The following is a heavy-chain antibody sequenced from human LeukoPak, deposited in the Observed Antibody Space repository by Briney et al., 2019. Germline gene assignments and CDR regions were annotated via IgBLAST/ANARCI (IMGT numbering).Heavy chain of an antibody. J-gene: IGHJ3*02. D-gene: IGHD3-10*01. V-gene: IGHV3-30*04. Sequence: GGSLRLSCAASGFTFSSYAMHWVRQTPGKGLEWVAVMSYDGSNKYYADSVKGRFTISRDNSKNTLYLQMNSLRAEDTALYYCARGDLHYYDSTRRGFDIWGQGTIVTVSS. CDR3: ARGDLHYYDSTRRGFDI. CDR2: MSYDGSNK. CDR1: GFTFSSYA.